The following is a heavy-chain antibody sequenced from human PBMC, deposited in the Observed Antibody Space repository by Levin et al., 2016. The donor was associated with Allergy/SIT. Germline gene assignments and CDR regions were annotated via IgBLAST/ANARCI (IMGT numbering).Heavy chain of an antibody. J-gene: IGHJ4*02. CDR1: GYTFTGYY. CDR3: ARVPSNTMFRGVDFDC. CDR2: VNPSGGRT. V-gene: IGHV1-46*01. Sequence: ASVKVSCKASGYTFTGYYMHWVRQARGQGLEWMGIVNPSGGRTSYAQKFQGRVTMTRDTSTSTVYMELTSLRSEDTAVYFCARVPSNTMFRGVDFDCWGQGTLVTVSS. D-gene: IGHD3-10*01.